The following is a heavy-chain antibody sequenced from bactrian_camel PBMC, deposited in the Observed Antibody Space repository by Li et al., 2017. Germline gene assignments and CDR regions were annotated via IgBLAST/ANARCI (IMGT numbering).Heavy chain of an antibody. CDR2: MDSLGNP. J-gene: IGHJ6*01. D-gene: IGHD4*01. CDR1: YNHRGNC. V-gene: IGHV3S53*01. Sequence: QVQLVESGGGSVQAGGSLRLSCRYNHRGNCMGWSRQAPGKEREGVAHMDSLGNPSYADSVKGRFTISSAGNTLYLQMNSLKPGDTAVYYCAADGGVSDYVPRPFAYWGQGTQVTVS. CDR3: AADGGVSDYVPRPFAY.